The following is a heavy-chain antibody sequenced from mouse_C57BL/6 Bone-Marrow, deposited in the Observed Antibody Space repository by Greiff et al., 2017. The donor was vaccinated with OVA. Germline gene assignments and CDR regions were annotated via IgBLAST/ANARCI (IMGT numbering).Heavy chain of an antibody. V-gene: IGHV1-9*01. CDR3: ARWRQLRLAWFAY. J-gene: IGHJ3*01. CDR2: ILPGSGST. D-gene: IGHD3-2*02. Sequence: VQGVESGAELMKPGASVKLSCKATGYTFTGYWIEWVKQRPGHGLEWIGEILPGSGSTNYNEKFKGKATFTADTSSTTAYMQLSSLTTEDSAIYYGARWRQLRLAWFAYWGQGTLVTVSA. CDR1: GYTFTGYW.